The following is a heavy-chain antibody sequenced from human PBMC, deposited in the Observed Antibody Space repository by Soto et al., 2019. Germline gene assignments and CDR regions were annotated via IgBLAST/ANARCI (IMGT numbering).Heavy chain of an antibody. Sequence: EVQLVESGGGLVKPGGSLRLSCAASGFTFSNAWMNWVRQAPGKGLEWVGRIKSKTEGGTTDYAAPVKGRFTILRDDLKNTLSLQMNSLKTEDTAVYYCTTWGVTCWGQGTMVTVSS. V-gene: IGHV3-15*07. J-gene: IGHJ3*01. CDR2: IKSKTEGGTT. CDR3: TTWGVTC. D-gene: IGHD2-21*02. CDR1: GFTFSNAW.